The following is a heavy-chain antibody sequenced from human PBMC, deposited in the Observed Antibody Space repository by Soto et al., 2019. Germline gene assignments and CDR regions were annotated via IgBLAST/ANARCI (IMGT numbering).Heavy chain of an antibody. CDR3: TTLPTGIAVAGWAFDI. J-gene: IGHJ3*02. CDR1: NAW. V-gene: IGHV3-15*07. D-gene: IGHD6-19*01. CDR2: IKSKTDGGTT. Sequence: NAWMNWVRKAPGKGLEWVGRIKSKTDGGTTDYAAPVKGRFTISRDDSKNTLYLQMNSLKTEDTAVYYCTTLPTGIAVAGWAFDIWGQGTMVTVSS.